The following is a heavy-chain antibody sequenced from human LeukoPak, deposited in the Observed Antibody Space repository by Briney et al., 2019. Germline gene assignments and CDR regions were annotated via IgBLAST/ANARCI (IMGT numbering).Heavy chain of an antibody. J-gene: IGHJ4*02. CDR2: VSSSSSYI. D-gene: IGHD4-23*01. Sequence: GGSLRLSCVGSGFTFTSYSMHWVRQAPGKGLEWVSCVSSSSSYIYYADSVKGRFTVSRDNAKNSLYLQMNSLRAEDTAVYYCARDRTQGYGGNSDYWGQGTLVTVSS. V-gene: IGHV3-21*01. CDR1: GFTFTSYS. CDR3: ARDRTQGYGGNSDY.